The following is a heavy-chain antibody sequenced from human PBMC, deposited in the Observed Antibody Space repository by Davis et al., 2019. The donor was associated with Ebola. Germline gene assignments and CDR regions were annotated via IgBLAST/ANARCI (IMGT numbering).Heavy chain of an antibody. CDR2: SSTTISTT. CDR1: GSSFSNYG. Sequence: GESLKISCAASGSSFSNYGMNWVRQAPGKGLEWVSYSSTTISTTYYADSVKGRFTMSRDNGKNSVYLQMNSLRLEDTAVYYCAKIGVRQSADFWGQGTLVTVSS. V-gene: IGHV3-48*01. CDR3: AKIGVRQSADF. D-gene: IGHD3-10*01. J-gene: IGHJ4*02.